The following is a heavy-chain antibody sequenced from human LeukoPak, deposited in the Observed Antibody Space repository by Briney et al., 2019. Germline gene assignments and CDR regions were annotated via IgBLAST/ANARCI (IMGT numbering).Heavy chain of an antibody. CDR3: ARGVVGATLYYFDY. CDR1: GYTFTNYG. V-gene: IGHV1-18*01. J-gene: IGHJ4*02. Sequence: GASVKVSCKASGYTFTNYGISWVRQAPGQGLEWMGWISAYNGDTDYAQKLQGRGTMTTDTSTSTAYMDLRSLRSDDTAVYYCARGVVGATLYYFDYWGQGTLVTVSS. D-gene: IGHD1-26*01. CDR2: ISAYNGDT.